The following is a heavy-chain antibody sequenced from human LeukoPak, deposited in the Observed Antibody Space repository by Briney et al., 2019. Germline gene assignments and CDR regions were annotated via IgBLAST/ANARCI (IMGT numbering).Heavy chain of an antibody. Sequence: GGSLRLSCAASGFTFSDYYMSWIRQAPGKGLEWVAVISYDGSNKYYADSVKGRFTISRDNSKNTLYLQMNSLRAEDTAVYYCAKTLTYDILTGYHGPFDYWGQGPLVTVSS. CDR3: AKTLTYDILTGYHGPFDY. CDR2: ISYDGSNK. V-gene: IGHV3-30*18. D-gene: IGHD3-9*01. CDR1: GFTFSDYY. J-gene: IGHJ4*02.